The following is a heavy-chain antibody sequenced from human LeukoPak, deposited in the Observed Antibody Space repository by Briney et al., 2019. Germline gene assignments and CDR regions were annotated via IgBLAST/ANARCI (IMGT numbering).Heavy chain of an antibody. CDR2: IYPGDSDT. D-gene: IGHD3-10*02. CDR3: ARLVVRGVIMYYFDY. J-gene: IGHJ4*02. Sequence: GASLKISCKGSGYSFSSKWIGWVRQLPGKGLEWMGIIYPGDSDTRYSPSFQGQVTISADKSISTAYLQWSSLKASDTAMYYCARLVVRGVIMYYFDYWGQGSLVTVSS. V-gene: IGHV5-51*01. CDR1: GYSFSSKW.